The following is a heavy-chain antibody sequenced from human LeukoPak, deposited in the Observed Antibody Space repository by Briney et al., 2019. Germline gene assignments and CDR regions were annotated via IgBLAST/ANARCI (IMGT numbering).Heavy chain of an antibody. Sequence: QAGGSLRLSCAASGFTFSSYAMSWVRQAPGKGLEWVSAISGSGGSTYYADSVKGRFTISRDNSKNTLYLQMNSLRAEDTAVYYCAKDSAYYYDSSGYYHNDYWGQGTLVTVSS. CDR1: GFTFSSYA. CDR2: ISGSGGST. V-gene: IGHV3-23*01. J-gene: IGHJ4*02. D-gene: IGHD3-22*01. CDR3: AKDSAYYYDSSGYYHNDY.